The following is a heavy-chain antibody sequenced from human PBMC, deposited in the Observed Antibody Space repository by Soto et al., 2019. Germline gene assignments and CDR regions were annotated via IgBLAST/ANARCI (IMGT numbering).Heavy chain of an antibody. Sequence: PAETLSLTCSVSGYSVTSSDYYWAWIRQPPGKGLEWIGSMFYSGLTYYNPSLKSRVTLSVDTSKNQFSVRPNSVTAADTAVYYCAPLSVSPIGPYGIHVWGQGTTVPVSS. D-gene: IGHD2-21*01. V-gene: IGHV4-39*01. J-gene: IGHJ6*02. CDR2: MFYSGLT. CDR1: GYSVTSSDYY. CDR3: APLSVSPIGPYGIHV.